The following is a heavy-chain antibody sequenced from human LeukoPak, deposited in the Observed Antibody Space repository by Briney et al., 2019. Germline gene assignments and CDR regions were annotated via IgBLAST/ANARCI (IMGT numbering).Heavy chain of an antibody. CDR2: IVPILGIA. D-gene: IGHD3-9*01. V-gene: IGHV1-69*04. CDR1: GGTFSSYA. CDR3: ASWGRQYYDILTGSVDY. J-gene: IGHJ4*02. Sequence: SVKASCNASGGTFSSYAISWVRQAPGQGLEWMGRIVPILGIANYAQKFQGRVTITADKSTSTAYMELGSLRSEDTAVYYCASWGRQYYDILTGSVDYWGQGTLVTVSS.